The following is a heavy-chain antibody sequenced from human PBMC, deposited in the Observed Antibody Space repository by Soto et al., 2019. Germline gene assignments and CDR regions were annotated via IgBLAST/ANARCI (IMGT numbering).Heavy chain of an antibody. Sequence: QVQLVESGGGVVQPGRSLRLSCAASGFTFSSYGMHWVRQAPGKGLEWVAVISYDGSNKYYADSVKGRFTISRDNSKTTLYLQMNSLRAEDTAVYYCAKSYGDYGSDYWGQGTLVTVSS. J-gene: IGHJ4*02. CDR2: ISYDGSNK. CDR3: AKSYGDYGSDY. V-gene: IGHV3-30*18. D-gene: IGHD4-17*01. CDR1: GFTFSSYG.